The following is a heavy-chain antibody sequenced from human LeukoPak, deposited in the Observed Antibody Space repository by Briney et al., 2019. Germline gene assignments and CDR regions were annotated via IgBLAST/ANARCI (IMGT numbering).Heavy chain of an antibody. Sequence: GASVKVSCKASGGTFSSYAISWVRQAPGQGLEWMGGIIPIFGTANYAQKFQGRVTITADESTSTAYMELSSLRSEDTAVYYCAAAVSWDIVVVVAATGDYWGQGTLVTVSS. D-gene: IGHD2-15*01. J-gene: IGHJ4*02. CDR1: GGTFSSYA. CDR2: IIPIFGTA. V-gene: IGHV1-69*13. CDR3: AAAVSWDIVVVVAATGDY.